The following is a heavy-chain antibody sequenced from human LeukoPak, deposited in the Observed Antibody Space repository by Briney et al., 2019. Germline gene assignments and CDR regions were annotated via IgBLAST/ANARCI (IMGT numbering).Heavy chain of an antibody. D-gene: IGHD6-13*01. Sequence: SETLSLTCTVSGGSISSSSSYWGWIRQPPGKGLEWIGSIYYSGSTYYNPSLKSRVTISVDTSKNRFSLKLSSVTAADTAVYYCARHLDTSSWTYYYYYMDVWGKGTTVTVSS. J-gene: IGHJ6*03. V-gene: IGHV4-39*01. CDR3: ARHLDTSSWTYYYYYMDV. CDR2: IYYSGST. CDR1: GGSISSSSSY.